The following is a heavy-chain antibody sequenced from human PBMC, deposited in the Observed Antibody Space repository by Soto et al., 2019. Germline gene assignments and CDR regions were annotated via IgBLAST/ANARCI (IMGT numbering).Heavy chain of an antibody. J-gene: IGHJ5*02. CDR1: GDTFNNHA. Sequence: QVLLVQSGPEVKKPGSSVKVSCRTSGDTFNNHAITWVRQARGQGLEWMGGITPRSATTTYAQKCQGRVTLISDESSTTAYLQLTGLGSDDTAADYCARVYLSDTKLIIAWGDPCGHGTVVTVSS. D-gene: IGHD7-27*01. CDR3: ARVYLSDTKLIIAWGDP. CDR2: ITPRSATT. V-gene: IGHV1-69*01.